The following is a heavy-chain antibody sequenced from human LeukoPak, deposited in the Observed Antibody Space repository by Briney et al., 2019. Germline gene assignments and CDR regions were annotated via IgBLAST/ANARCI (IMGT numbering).Heavy chain of an antibody. CDR2: IYGSGST. CDR1: GDSLSSHY. Sequence: SETLSLTCTVSGDSLSSHYWSWIRQPPGKGLEWIGYIYGSGSTHYDPSLRSRITISEDTSKNQFSLKLTSVTAADTAVYYCARNVGWYSHDSWGQGTLVTVSS. CDR3: ARNVGWYSHDS. D-gene: IGHD6-19*01. V-gene: IGHV4-59*08. J-gene: IGHJ4*02.